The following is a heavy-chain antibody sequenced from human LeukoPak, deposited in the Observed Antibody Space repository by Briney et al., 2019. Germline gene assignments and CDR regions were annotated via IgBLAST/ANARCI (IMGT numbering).Heavy chain of an antibody. Sequence: GGSLRLSCAASGFTFSSYAMSWVRQAPGKGLEWVSYISSSGSTIYYADSVKGRFTISRDNAKNSLYVQMNSLRAEDTAVYYCATTGSAWWLRFFDYWGQGTLVTVSS. CDR2: ISSSGSTI. V-gene: IGHV3-48*03. CDR1: GFTFSSYA. CDR3: ATTGSAWWLRFFDY. J-gene: IGHJ4*02. D-gene: IGHD5-12*01.